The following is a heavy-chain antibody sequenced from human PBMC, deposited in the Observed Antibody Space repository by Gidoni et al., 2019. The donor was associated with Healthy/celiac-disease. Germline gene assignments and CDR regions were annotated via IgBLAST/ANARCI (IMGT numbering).Heavy chain of an antibody. J-gene: IGHJ6*02. V-gene: IGHV4-59*01. D-gene: IGHD6-25*01. Sequence: QVQLQESGPGLGKPSETLSLTCTVSGGSISSYYWSWIRQPPGKGLEWIGYIYYSGSTNYNPSLKSRVTISVDTSKNQFSLKLSSVTAANTAVYYCARDRGLYGMDVWGQGTTVTVSS. CDR1: GGSISSYY. CDR2: IYYSGST. CDR3: ARDRGLYGMDV.